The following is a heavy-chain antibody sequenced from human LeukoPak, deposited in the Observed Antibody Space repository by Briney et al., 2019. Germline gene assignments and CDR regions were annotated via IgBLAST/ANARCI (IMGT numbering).Heavy chain of an antibody. V-gene: IGHV5-51*01. CDR3: ARGARAMTTVTRGWFDP. CDR2: IYPGDSDT. Sequence: GESLKISCKGSGYSFTSYWIGWVRQMPGKGLEWMGIIYPGDSDTRYSPSFQGQVTISADKSISTAYLQWSSLKASDTAMYYCARGARAMTTVTRGWFDPWGQGTLVTVSS. D-gene: IGHD4-17*01. J-gene: IGHJ5*02. CDR1: GYSFTSYW.